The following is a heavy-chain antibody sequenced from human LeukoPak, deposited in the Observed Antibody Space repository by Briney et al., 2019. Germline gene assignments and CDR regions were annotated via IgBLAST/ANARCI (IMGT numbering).Heavy chain of an antibody. J-gene: IGHJ6*04. CDR1: GFTFSSCA. Sequence: PGRSLRLSCAASGFTFSSCAMHWVRQAPGKGLEWVAVISYDGSNKYYADSVKGRFTISRDNSKNTLYLQMNSLRAEDTAVYYCARDGRYCSSTSRLYYYYGMDVWGKGTTVTVSS. D-gene: IGHD2-2*01. V-gene: IGHV3-30*04. CDR2: ISYDGSNK. CDR3: ARDGRYCSSTSRLYYYYGMDV.